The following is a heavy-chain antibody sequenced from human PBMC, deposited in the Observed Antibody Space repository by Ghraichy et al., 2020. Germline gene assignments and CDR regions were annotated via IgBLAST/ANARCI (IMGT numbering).Heavy chain of an antibody. CDR3: ARYSTKHNWFDP. V-gene: IGHV4-59*01. D-gene: IGHD6-13*01. CDR1: GGSISSYY. J-gene: IGHJ5*02. Sequence: SETLSLTCTVSGGSISSYYWSWIRQPPGKGLEWIGYIYYSGSTNYNPSLKSRVTISVDTSKNQFSLKLSSVTAADTAVYYCARYSTKHNWFDPWGQGTLVTVSS. CDR2: IYYSGST.